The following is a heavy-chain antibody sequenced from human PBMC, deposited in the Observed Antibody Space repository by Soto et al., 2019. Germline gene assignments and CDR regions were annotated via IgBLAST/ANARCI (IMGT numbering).Heavy chain of an antibody. Sequence: SETLSLTCTVSGGSISSYYWSWIRQPPGKGLEWIGYIYYSGSTNYNPSLKSRVTISVDTSKNQFSLKLSSVTAADTAVYYCARRLTSGRSCYFCGDAFAIWGQGTMVPVSS. D-gene: IGHD2-15*01. CDR1: GGSISSYY. J-gene: IGHJ3*02. CDR2: IYYSGST. V-gene: IGHV4-59*01. CDR3: ARRLTSGRSCYFCGDAFAI.